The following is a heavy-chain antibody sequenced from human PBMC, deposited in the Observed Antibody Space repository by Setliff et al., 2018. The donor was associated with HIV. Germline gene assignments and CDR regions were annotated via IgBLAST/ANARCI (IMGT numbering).Heavy chain of an antibody. D-gene: IGHD3-22*01. V-gene: IGHV4-39*01. CDR3: ARSDLDNGSGYFDYYSYYMDV. J-gene: IGHJ6*03. Sequence: SETLSLTCTVSGGSISSRSYYWGWIRQPPGKGLEWIGSIYYSGSTYYNPSLKRRVTISVDTSKNQFSLQLRSVTAADTAIYYCARSDLDNGSGYFDYYSYYMDVWGRGTTVTVSS. CDR1: GGSISSRSYY. CDR2: IYYSGST.